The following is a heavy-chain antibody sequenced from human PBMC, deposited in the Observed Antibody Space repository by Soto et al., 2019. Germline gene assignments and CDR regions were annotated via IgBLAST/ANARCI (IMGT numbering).Heavy chain of an antibody. Sequence: GGSLRLSCAASGFTFSSYAMSWVRQAPGKGLEWVSHIKSDGTTSYADSVEGRFTVSRDDAKNTFYLQMNGLRAEDTAVYYCAKSGLTLGGMTTYAFDFWGQGTMVTVSS. CDR2: IKSDGTT. V-gene: IGHV3-23*01. J-gene: IGHJ3*01. CDR1: GFTFSSYA. D-gene: IGHD4-17*01. CDR3: AKSGLTLGGMTTYAFDF.